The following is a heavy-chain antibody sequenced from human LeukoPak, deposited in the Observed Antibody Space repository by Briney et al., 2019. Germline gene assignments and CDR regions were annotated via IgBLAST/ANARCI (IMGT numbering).Heavy chain of an antibody. CDR1: GGSISRYY. Sequence: SETLSLTCTVSGGSISRYYWSWIRQPPGKGLEWIGYIYYSGSTNYNPSLKSRVTISVDTSKNQFSLKLNSVTAADTAVYYCAREGTSGDFDYSGQGAMLTVSS. CDR2: IYYSGST. J-gene: IGHJ4*02. CDR3: AREGTSGDFDY. V-gene: IGHV4-59*01. D-gene: IGHD2-2*01.